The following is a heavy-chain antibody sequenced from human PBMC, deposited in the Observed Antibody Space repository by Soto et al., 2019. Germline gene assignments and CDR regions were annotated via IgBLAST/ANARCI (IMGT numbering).Heavy chain of an antibody. CDR1: GYSFTSFP. J-gene: IGHJ4*02. CDR3: ARGGGLDD. Sequence: QVQLVQSGAEVKKPGASVKVSCKASGYSFTSFPIHWVRQAPGQGLECMGWINAANGYTRYSQKFQGRVTITRDTSATTAYMDLSSLTSEDTAVYYCARGGGLDDWGQGPLITVSS. V-gene: IGHV1-3*01. D-gene: IGHD3-10*01. CDR2: INAANGYT.